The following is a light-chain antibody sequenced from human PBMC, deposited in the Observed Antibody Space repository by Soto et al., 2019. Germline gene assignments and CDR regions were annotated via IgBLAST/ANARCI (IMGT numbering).Light chain of an antibody. CDR2: GAS. J-gene: IGKJ3*01. Sequence: EIVLTQSPGTLSLSPGERATLSCRASQSVSSNSLAWYQQKPGQAPRLLIYGASSRATGIPDRFRGSGSGTDFALTISRLEPEDFAVYYCQLYGTSPGFTFGPGTKVDI. CDR3: QLYGTSPGFT. CDR1: QSVSSNS. V-gene: IGKV3-20*01.